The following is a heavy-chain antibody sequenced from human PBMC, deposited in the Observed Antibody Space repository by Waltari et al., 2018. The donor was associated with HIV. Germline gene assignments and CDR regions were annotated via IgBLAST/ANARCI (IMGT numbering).Heavy chain of an antibody. CDR1: GYTFTDYY. J-gene: IGHJ5*02. Sequence: QVQLVQSGAVVKKPGASVKVSCKASGYTFTDYYLHLLGQAPGQGLEWMGWINPKSGGTKYAQKFQGRVTMTTDTSISTAYMEVRMLISDDTAVYFCAGSHSSGWYVWFDPWGQGTLVTVS. CDR2: INPKSGGT. CDR3: AGSHSSGWYVWFDP. D-gene: IGHD6-19*01. V-gene: IGHV1-2*02.